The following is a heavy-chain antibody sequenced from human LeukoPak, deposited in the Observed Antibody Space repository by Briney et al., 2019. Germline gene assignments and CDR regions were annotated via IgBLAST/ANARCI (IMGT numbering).Heavy chain of an antibody. J-gene: IGHJ4*02. CDR1: GGTFISYA. CDR2: IIPIFGTA. D-gene: IGHD3-22*01. Sequence: SVKVSCKASGGTFISYAISWVRQAPGQGLEWMGGIIPIFGTANYAQKFQGRVTITADESTSTAYMELSSLRSEDTAVYYCARDRAPGSGYRYSFDYWGQGTLVTVSS. CDR3: ARDRAPGSGYRYSFDY. V-gene: IGHV1-69*13.